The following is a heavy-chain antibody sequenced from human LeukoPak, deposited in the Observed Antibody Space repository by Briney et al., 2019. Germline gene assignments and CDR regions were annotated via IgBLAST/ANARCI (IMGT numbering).Heavy chain of an antibody. CDR2: IYTGGTT. Sequence: GGSLRFSCAASGFTVSSDYMSWVRQAPGKGLEWVSIIYTGGTTHYAGSVKGRFTISRDNSKNTVSLQMNSLRAEDTAIYYCGRVIVNHYYAMDVWGQGTAVTVSS. J-gene: IGHJ6*02. V-gene: IGHV3-66*01. CDR1: GFTVSSDY. D-gene: IGHD2-15*01. CDR3: GRVIVNHYYAMDV.